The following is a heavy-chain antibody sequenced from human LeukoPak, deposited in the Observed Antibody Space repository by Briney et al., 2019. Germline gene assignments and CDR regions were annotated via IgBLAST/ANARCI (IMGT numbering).Heavy chain of an antibody. D-gene: IGHD3-22*01. CDR3: ARARDYYDSSVGESWFDP. J-gene: IGHJ5*02. V-gene: IGHV1-69*01. CDR2: IIPIFGTA. Sequence: SVKVSCKASGGTFSSYAISWVRQAPGQGLEWMGGIIPIFGTANYAQKFQGRVTITADESTSTAYMELSSLRSEDTDVYYCARARDYYDSSVGESWFDPWGQGTLVTVSS. CDR1: GGTFSSYA.